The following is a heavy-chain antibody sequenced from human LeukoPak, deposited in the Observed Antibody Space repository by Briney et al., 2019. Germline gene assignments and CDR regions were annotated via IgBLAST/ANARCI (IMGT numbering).Heavy chain of an antibody. CDR3: ARDHHGYSYGSDYYFDY. Sequence: SETLSLTCTVSGGSISSYYWSWIRQPAGKGLEWIGRIYTSGSTNYNPSLKGRVTMSVDTSKNQFSLKLSSVTAADTAVYYCARDHHGYSYGSDYYFDYWGQGTLVTVSS. CDR1: GGSISSYY. CDR2: IYTSGST. J-gene: IGHJ4*02. V-gene: IGHV4-4*07. D-gene: IGHD5-18*01.